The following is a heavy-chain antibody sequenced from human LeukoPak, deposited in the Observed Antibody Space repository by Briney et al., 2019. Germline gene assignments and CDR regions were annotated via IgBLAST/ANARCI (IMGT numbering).Heavy chain of an antibody. D-gene: IGHD3-22*01. V-gene: IGHV3-53*01. CDR1: GFTVSSNF. Sequence: GGSLRLSCAASGFTVSSNFMSWVRQAPGKGVEWVSVISSDDRTYYADSVKGRFTISRDNSKNTLYLQMNSLRAEDTAVYYCAGGSGSSGYGSVDIWGQGTMVTVSS. J-gene: IGHJ3*02. CDR2: ISSDDRT. CDR3: AGGSGSSGYGSVDI.